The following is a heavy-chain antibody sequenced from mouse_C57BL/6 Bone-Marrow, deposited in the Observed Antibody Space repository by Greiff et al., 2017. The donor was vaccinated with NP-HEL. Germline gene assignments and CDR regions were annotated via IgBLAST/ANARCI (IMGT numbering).Heavy chain of an antibody. D-gene: IGHD3-3*01. CDR1: GYAFSSSW. V-gene: IGHV1-82*01. CDR3: ARLLFRGC. J-gene: IGHJ3*01. CDR2: IYPGDGDT. Sequence: QVQLQQSGPELVKPGASVKISCKASGYAFSSSWMNWVKQRPGKGLEWIGRIYPGDGDTHYNGKFNGKATLTADKTTSTAYMQLSILTSADSEVYCCARLLFRGCWGQGTLVTVSA.